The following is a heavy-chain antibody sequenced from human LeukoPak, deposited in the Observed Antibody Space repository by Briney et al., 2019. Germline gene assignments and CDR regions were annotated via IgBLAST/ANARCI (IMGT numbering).Heavy chain of an antibody. D-gene: IGHD1-1*01. Sequence: PGGSLRPSCAASGFTFSSYWMHWVRQAPGKGLVWVSHINSDGSTTSYADSVKGRFTISRDNAKNTVYLQMNSLRAEDTAVYYCARALEYWGQGTLVTVSS. CDR2: INSDGSTT. V-gene: IGHV3-74*01. CDR1: GFTFSSYW. J-gene: IGHJ4*02. CDR3: ARALEY.